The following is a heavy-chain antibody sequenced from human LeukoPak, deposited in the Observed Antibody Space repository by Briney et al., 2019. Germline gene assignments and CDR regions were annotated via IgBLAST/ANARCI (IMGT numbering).Heavy chain of an antibody. V-gene: IGHV1-69*01. D-gene: IGHD5-18*01. CDR1: GGTFSSYA. CDR2: IIPIFGTA. Sequence: SVKVSCRASGGTFSSYAISWVRQAPGQGLEWMGGIIPIFGTANYAQKFQGRVTITADESTSTAYMELSSLRSEDTAVYYCASGRGYSYGYSGSGDAFDIWGQGTMVTVSS. J-gene: IGHJ3*02. CDR3: ASGRGYSYGYSGSGDAFDI.